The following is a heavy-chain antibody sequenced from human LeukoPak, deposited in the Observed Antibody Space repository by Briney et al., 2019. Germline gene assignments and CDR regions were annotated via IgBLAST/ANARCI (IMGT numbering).Heavy chain of an antibody. D-gene: IGHD5-12*01. J-gene: IGHJ4*02. V-gene: IGHV5-51*01. CDR1: GYSFTNYW. CDR2: IYPGDSDT. Sequence: GESLKSSCKGSGYSFTNYWIGWVRQMPGKGLEWMGIIYPGDSDTRYSPSFQGQVTISADKSIRNAYLQWSSLKASDTAMYYCARRTWMPYFDYWGQGTLVTVSS. CDR3: ARRTWMPYFDY.